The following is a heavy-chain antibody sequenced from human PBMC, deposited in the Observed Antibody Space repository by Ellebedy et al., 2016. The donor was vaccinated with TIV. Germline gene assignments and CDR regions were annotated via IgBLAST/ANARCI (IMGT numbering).Heavy chain of an antibody. CDR3: VREYRSGWHDMDMGDY. Sequence: GESLKISCAASGFTFNYYPMHWVRQAPGKGLEWVAVISDDGRNKYYGDSVKGRFTISRDNSKNTLYLQMNSMRVEDTAVYYWVREYRSGWHDMDMGDYWGQGTLVTVSS. CDR1: GFTFNYYP. V-gene: IGHV3-30*04. J-gene: IGHJ4*02. CDR2: ISDDGRNK. D-gene: IGHD6-19*01.